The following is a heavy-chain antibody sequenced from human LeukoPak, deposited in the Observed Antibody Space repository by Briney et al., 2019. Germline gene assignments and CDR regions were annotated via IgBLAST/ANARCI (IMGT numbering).Heavy chain of an antibody. CDR2: IYYSGST. J-gene: IGHJ4*02. CDR3: ASIAAAGTHFDY. V-gene: IGHV4-59*12. CDR1: GGSISSYY. Sequence: SETLSLTCTVSGGSISSYYWSWIRQPPGKGLEWIGYIYYSGSTNYNPSLKSRVTISVDKSKNQFSLKLSSVTAADTAVYYCASIAAAGTHFDYWGQGTLVTVSS. D-gene: IGHD6-13*01.